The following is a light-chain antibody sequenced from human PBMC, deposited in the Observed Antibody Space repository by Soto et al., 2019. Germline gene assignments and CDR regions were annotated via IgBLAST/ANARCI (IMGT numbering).Light chain of an antibody. CDR1: SSDVGDYNY. J-gene: IGLJ1*01. V-gene: IGLV2-14*01. CDR2: DLS. Sequence: QSALTQPASVSGSPGQSITISCTGTSSDVGDYNYVSWYQQHPGKAPKLMLYDLSNRPSGISNRFSGSKSGNTASLTISGLQAEDEADYYCSSYTSSSTLFGTGTKLTVL. CDR3: SSYTSSSTL.